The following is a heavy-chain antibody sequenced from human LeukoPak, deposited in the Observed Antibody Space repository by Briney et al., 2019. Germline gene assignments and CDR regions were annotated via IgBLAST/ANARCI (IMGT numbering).Heavy chain of an antibody. V-gene: IGHV3-23*01. Sequence: GGSLRLSCAASGFTFTIYAMSWVRQAPGKGLGWVSTISGSGGSTHCADSVKGRFTISRDNSKNTLYLQMNSLRAGDTAVYYCVRGYSYGWFDPWGQGTLVTVSS. CDR3: VRGYSYGWFDP. CDR2: ISGSGGST. CDR1: GFTFTIYA. D-gene: IGHD5-18*01. J-gene: IGHJ5*02.